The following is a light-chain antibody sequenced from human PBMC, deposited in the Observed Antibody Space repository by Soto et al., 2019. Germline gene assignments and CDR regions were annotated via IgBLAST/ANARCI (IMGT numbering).Light chain of an antibody. CDR3: CPYAGSYTFDV. CDR1: SSDVGGYNY. J-gene: IGLJ1*01. Sequence: QSALTQPRSVSGSHGQSVTISCTGTSSDVGGYNYVSWYQQHPGKAPKLMIYDVSKRPSWVPDRFSGSKSGNTASLTISGLQAEDEADYYCCPYAGSYTFDVFGTGTKLTVL. V-gene: IGLV2-11*01. CDR2: DVS.